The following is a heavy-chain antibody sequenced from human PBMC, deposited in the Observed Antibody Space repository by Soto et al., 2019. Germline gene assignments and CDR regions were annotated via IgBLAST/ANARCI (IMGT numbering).Heavy chain of an antibody. Sequence: QVQLVESGGGVVQPGRSLRLSCAASGFTFSSYGMHWVRQAPGKGLEWVAVIWYDGSNKYYADSVKGRFTISRDNSKNTMYLQRNSLRAEDTAVYSWARDRLILGVGELSHDWFDPWGQGTLVTVSS. CDR3: ARDRLILGVGELSHDWFDP. CDR2: IWYDGSNK. J-gene: IGHJ5*02. V-gene: IGHV3-33*01. D-gene: IGHD3-10*01. CDR1: GFTFSSYG.